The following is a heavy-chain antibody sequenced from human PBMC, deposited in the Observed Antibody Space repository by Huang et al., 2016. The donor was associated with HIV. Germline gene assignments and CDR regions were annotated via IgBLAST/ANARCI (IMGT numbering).Heavy chain of an antibody. CDR1: GYTFTRYA. Sequence: QVQLVQSGSELRKPGASVKVSCQASGYTFTRYAMNWVRQAPGQGLEWMGWINTNTVKPTYDQALTGRFGLSLDTSVSTAYLQISSLEAEDTAVYYCARDYYDSSGYDIHAVVDYWGQGTLVTVSS. J-gene: IGHJ4*02. CDR3: ARDYYDSSGYDIHAVVDY. V-gene: IGHV7-4-1*02. D-gene: IGHD3-22*01. CDR2: INTNTVKP.